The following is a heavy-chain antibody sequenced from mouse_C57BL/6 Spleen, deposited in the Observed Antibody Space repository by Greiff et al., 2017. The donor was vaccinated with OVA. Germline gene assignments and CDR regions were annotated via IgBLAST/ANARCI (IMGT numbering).Heavy chain of an antibody. Sequence: QVQLQQSGAELVKPGASVKLSCKASGYTFTSYWMQWVKQRPGQGLEWIGEIDPSDSYTNYNQKFKGKATLTVDTSSSTAYMQLSSQTSEDSAVYYCARAQFITKDMDYWGQGTSVTVSS. V-gene: IGHV1-50*01. CDR3: ARAQFITKDMDY. J-gene: IGHJ4*01. CDR2: IDPSDSYT. CDR1: GYTFTSYW. D-gene: IGHD1-1*01.